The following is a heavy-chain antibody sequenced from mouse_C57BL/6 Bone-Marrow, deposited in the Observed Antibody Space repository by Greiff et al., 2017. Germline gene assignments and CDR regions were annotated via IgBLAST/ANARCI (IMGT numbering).Heavy chain of an antibody. D-gene: IGHD6-2*01. J-gene: IGHJ1*03. Sequence: VQLQQSGAELARPGASVKLSCKASGYTFTSYGISWVKQRTGQGLEWIGEIYPRSGNTYYNEKFKGKATLTADKSSSTAYMEPRSLTSEDSAVYFCARGGSLYWYFDVWGTGTTVTVSS. V-gene: IGHV1-81*01. CDR2: IYPRSGNT. CDR1: GYTFTSYG. CDR3: ARGGSLYWYFDV.